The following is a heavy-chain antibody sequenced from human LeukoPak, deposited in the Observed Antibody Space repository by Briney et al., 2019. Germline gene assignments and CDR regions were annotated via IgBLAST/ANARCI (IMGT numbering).Heavy chain of an antibody. D-gene: IGHD1-26*01. Sequence: ASVKVSCKASGYTFTSHDINWVRQATGQGLEWMGWMNPNSGSTGYAQQFQGRVTLTRNTSISTAYMELSSLRSEDTAVYYCARGRPYGGSYFSYYYYMDVWGKGTTVTVSS. CDR1: GYTFTSHD. CDR3: ARGRPYGGSYFSYYYYMDV. J-gene: IGHJ6*03. CDR2: MNPNSGST. V-gene: IGHV1-8*03.